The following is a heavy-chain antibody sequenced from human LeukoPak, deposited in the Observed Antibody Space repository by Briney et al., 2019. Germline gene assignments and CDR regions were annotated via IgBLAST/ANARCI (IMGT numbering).Heavy chain of an antibody. V-gene: IGHV3-7*01. CDR1: GFNFRGLW. CDR2: IKQDGYEK. J-gene: IGHJ4*02. D-gene: IGHD1-26*01. Sequence: GALRLFCASPGFNFRGLWISLVRQTPGKGLEWVGNIKQDGYEKYYVDSVKGRFTISRDNAKNSLYLQMNSLRADDTAVYYCARDKIVGPTTLDYWGQGTLVTVSS. CDR3: ARDKIVGPTTLDY.